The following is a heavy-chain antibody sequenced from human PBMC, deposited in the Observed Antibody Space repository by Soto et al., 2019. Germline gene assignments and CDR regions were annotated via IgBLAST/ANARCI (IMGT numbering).Heavy chain of an antibody. J-gene: IGHJ3*02. CDR3: ARDSSSWFFLDAFDI. Sequence: SQTLSLTCAVSGYPISSVYYWGWIRQPPGKGLEWIGSIYHSGSTYYNPSLKSRVTISLDTSKNQFSLKLSSVTAADTAVYYCARDSSSWFFLDAFDIWGQGTMVT. D-gene: IGHD6-13*01. CDR2: IYHSGST. CDR1: GYPISSVYY. V-gene: IGHV4-38-2*02.